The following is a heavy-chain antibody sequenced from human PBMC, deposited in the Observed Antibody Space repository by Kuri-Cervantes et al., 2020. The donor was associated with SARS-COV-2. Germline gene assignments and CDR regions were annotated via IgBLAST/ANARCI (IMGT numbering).Heavy chain of an antibody. D-gene: IGHD6-13*01. CDR2: IIPILGTA. CDR1: GYTFTSYA. Sequence: SVKVSCKASGYTFTSYAISWVRQAPGQGLEWMGRIIPILGTANYAQKFQGRVTITADKSTSTAYMELSSLRSEDTAVYYCASSIAAAGWDAFDIWGQGTMVTVSS. J-gene: IGHJ3*02. V-gene: IGHV1-69*04. CDR3: ASSIAAAGWDAFDI.